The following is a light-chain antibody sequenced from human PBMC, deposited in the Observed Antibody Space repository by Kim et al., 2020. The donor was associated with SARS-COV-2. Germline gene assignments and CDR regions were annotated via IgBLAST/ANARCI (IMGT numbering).Light chain of an antibody. CDR1: QSVSRSY. J-gene: IGKJ2*01. Sequence: LSPGERATLSCRASQSVSRSYLAWYQQKPGQAPRLLIYGASSRATGIPDRFSGSGSGTDFTLTISRLEPEDFAVYYCQQYGSSPLTFGQGTKLEI. CDR2: GAS. CDR3: QQYGSSPLT. V-gene: IGKV3-20*01.